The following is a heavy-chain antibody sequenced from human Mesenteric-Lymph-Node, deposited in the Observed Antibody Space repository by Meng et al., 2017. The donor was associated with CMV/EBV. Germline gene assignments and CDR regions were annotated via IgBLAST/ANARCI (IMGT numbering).Heavy chain of an antibody. V-gene: IGHV1-18*01. CDR3: AREESFSTIFSGTPF. CDR1: RYTFARYG. Sequence: ASVKVSCKASRYTFARYGINWVRQAPGQGLEWMGWISAYNGNSNYAQKFQGRVTMTTDTSTSTAYMELRSLRSEDTAVYYCAREESFSTIFSGTPFWGQGTMVTVSS. CDR2: ISAYNGNS. J-gene: IGHJ3*01. D-gene: IGHD3-9*01.